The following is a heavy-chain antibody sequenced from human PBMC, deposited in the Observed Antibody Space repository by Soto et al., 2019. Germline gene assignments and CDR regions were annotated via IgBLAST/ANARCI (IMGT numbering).Heavy chain of an antibody. CDR1: GGSIYSYY. CDR2: IYYSGST. Sequence: SETLSLTCTVSGGSIYSYYWSWIRQPPGKGLEWIGSIYYSGSTNYNPSLKSRVTISIDTSKNQFSLRLSSVTAADTAVYYCARALVFSWSGIYFFDYWGQGALVTVSS. D-gene: IGHD3-3*01. J-gene: IGHJ4*02. V-gene: IGHV4-59*01. CDR3: ARALVFSWSGIYFFDY.